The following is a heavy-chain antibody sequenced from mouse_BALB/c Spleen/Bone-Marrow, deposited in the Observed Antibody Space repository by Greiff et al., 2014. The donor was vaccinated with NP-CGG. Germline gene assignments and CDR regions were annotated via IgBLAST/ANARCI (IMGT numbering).Heavy chain of an antibody. V-gene: IGHV2-2*02. D-gene: IGHD2-2*01. CDR3: ARKGYTGYFDV. J-gene: IGHJ1*01. CDR2: IWSGGGT. Sequence: VMLVESGPGLVKPPQSLSITCTVSGFSLTTYGLHWVRQSPGKGLEWLGVIWSGGGTDYNAAFISRLIITKDNSKSQVFFKMNSLQTNDTAMYYCARKGYTGYFDVWGAGTTVTVSS. CDR1: GFSLTTYG.